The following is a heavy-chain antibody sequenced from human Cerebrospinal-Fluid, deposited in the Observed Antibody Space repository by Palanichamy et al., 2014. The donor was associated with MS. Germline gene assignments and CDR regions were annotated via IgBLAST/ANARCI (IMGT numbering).Heavy chain of an antibody. CDR2: INVGTGYT. Sequence: QDHLVQSGAEVKKPGASVKISCKASGYPVTTYAMHWLRQAPGQRFKWMGWINVGTGYTKYSQEFQGRVTITRDTSASTAYINLISLRSGDTAVYYCARGDYGDSTFDSWGQGTLVTVSS. V-gene: IGHV1-3*01. D-gene: IGHD4-17*01. CDR3: ARGDYGDSTFDS. CDR1: GYPVTTYA. J-gene: IGHJ4*02.